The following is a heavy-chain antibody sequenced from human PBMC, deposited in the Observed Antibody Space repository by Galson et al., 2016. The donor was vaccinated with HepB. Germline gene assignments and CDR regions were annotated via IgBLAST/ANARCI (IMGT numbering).Heavy chain of an antibody. CDR1: GFTFSSYG. CDR2: ISYDGGNK. Sequence: SLRLSCAASGFTFSSYGMHWVRQAPGKGLEWVAFISYDGGNKYYADSVKGRFSISRDNSKKTLYLQMNSLRAEDTAVYYCAKDGRIYCSSASCHDHFHYWGQGTLVTVSS. J-gene: IGHJ4*02. CDR3: AKDGRIYCSSASCHDHFHY. D-gene: IGHD2-2*01. V-gene: IGHV3-30*18.